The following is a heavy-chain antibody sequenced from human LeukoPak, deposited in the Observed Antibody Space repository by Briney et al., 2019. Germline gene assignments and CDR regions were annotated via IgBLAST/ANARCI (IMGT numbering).Heavy chain of an antibody. CDR1: GFTFSSYW. J-gene: IGHJ4*02. Sequence: GGSLRLSCAASGFTFSSYWMHWVRQAPGKGLVWVSRINSVGSSTSYADSVKGRFTISRDNAKNTLYLQMKSLRAEDTAVYYCASAIGPGSPFDYWGQGTLVTVSS. D-gene: IGHD3-10*01. CDR3: ASAIGPGSPFDY. CDR2: INSVGSST. V-gene: IGHV3-74*01.